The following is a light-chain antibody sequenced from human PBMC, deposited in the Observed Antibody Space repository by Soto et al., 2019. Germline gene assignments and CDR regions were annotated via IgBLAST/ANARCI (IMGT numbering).Light chain of an antibody. CDR3: HEYNSYRT. Sequence: DIQMTQSPSTLSASVGDRVTITCRASQSITTSLAWYQQKPGRAPKLLIYDASSLESGVPSRFSGSGSGTEFTLTISSLKPDDFATYYCHEYNSYRTYGQGTKVEIK. J-gene: IGKJ1*01. CDR2: DAS. V-gene: IGKV1-5*01. CDR1: QSITTS.